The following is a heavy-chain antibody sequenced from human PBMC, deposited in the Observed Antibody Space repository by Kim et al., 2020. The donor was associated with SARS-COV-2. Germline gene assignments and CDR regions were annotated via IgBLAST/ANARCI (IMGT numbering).Heavy chain of an antibody. CDR2: INPSGGST. J-gene: IGHJ4*02. D-gene: IGHD2-2*01. V-gene: IGHV1-46*01. CDR3: ARDVVPAAMGGYFDY. Sequence: ASVKVSCKASGYTFTSYYMHWVRQAPGQGLEWMGIINPSGGSTSYAQKFQDRVTMTRDTSTSTVYMELSSLRSEDTAVYYCARDVVPAAMGGYFDYWGQGTLVTVSS. CDR1: GYTFTSYY.